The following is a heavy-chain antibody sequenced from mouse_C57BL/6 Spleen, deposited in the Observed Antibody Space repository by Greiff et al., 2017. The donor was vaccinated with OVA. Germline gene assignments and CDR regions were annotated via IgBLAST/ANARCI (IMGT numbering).Heavy chain of an antibody. Sequence: EVQRVESGGGLVQPGGSLKLSCAASGFTFSDYYMYWVRQTPEKRLEWVAYISNGGGSTYYPDTVKGRFTISRDNAKNTLYLQMSRLKSEDTARYYCANGNDGGFAYWGKGTLVTVSA. J-gene: IGHJ3*01. CDR1: GFTFSDYY. D-gene: IGHD2-2*01. CDR2: ISNGGGST. CDR3: ANGNDGGFAY. V-gene: IGHV5-12*01.